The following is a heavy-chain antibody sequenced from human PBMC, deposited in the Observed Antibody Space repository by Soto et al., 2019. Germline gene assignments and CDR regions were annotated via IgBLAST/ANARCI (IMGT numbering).Heavy chain of an antibody. CDR1: GGSPSSGSYY. J-gene: IGHJ4*02. D-gene: IGHD3-3*01. Sequence: PSQTMSLTCTVAGGSPSSGSYYWSWLRQPPGKGLEWIGYIYYSGSTNYIPSLKSRVTISVDTSKNQFSLKVSSVTAADTAVYYFARCLGSAYTDYWGQGTLVTVSS. CDR2: IYYSGST. CDR3: ARCLGSAYTDY. V-gene: IGHV4-61*01.